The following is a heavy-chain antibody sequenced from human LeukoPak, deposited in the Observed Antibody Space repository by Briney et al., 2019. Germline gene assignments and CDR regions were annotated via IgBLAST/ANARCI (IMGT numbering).Heavy chain of an antibody. CDR2: TYYRSEWYN. CDR3: ARDTSGYYYFDY. CDR1: GDSVSSNSGS. Sequence: SQTLSLTCDISGDSVSSNSGSWNWIRQSPSRGLEWLGRTYYRSEWYNDYAVSMKSRITINPDTSKNQFSLQLNSVTLEDTAVYYCARDTSGYYYFDYWGQGTLVTVSS. D-gene: IGHD3-22*01. V-gene: IGHV6-1*01. J-gene: IGHJ4*02.